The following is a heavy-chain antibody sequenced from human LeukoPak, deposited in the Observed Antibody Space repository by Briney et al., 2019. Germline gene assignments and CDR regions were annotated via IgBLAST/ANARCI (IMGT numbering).Heavy chain of an antibody. J-gene: IGHJ6*02. D-gene: IGHD2-15*01. CDR1: GFTFSSYA. Sequence: PGGCLRLSCAASGFTFSSYAMHWVRQAPGKGLEWVAVISYDGSNKYYADSVKGRFTISRDNSKNTLYLQMNSLRAEDTAVYYCARDLGYCSGGSCYSSSMDVWGQGTTVTVSS. CDR3: ARDLGYCSGGSCYSSSMDV. V-gene: IGHV3-30*04. CDR2: ISYDGSNK.